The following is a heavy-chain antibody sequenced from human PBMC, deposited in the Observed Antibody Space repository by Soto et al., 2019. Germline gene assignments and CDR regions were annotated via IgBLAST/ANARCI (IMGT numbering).Heavy chain of an antibody. CDR2: IYYTGST. Sequence: SETLSLTCTVSGASTGSGGYYWSWIRQHPGKGLEWIGYIYYTGSTYYSPSLKSRASISVDTSKNEFSLKLDSVTAADTAVYYCARADYGDRGLAFDSWGQGTLVTVSS. CDR3: ARADYGDRGLAFDS. D-gene: IGHD4-17*01. CDR1: GASTGSGGYY. J-gene: IGHJ4*02. V-gene: IGHV4-31*03.